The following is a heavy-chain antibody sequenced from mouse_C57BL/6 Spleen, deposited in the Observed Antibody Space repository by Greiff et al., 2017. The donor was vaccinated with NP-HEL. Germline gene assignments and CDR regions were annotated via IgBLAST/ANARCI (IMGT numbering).Heavy chain of an antibody. CDR1: GYTFTSYW. J-gene: IGHJ4*01. V-gene: IGHV1-69*01. CDR3: ARGGRDCMDY. Sequence: VQLQQSGAELVMPGASVKLSCKASGYTFTSYWMHWVKQRPGQGLEWIGEIDPSDSYTNYNQKFKGKSTLTVDKSSSTAYMQLSSLTSEDSAVYYWARGGRDCMDYWGQGTSVTVSS. D-gene: IGHD3-3*01. CDR2: IDPSDSYT.